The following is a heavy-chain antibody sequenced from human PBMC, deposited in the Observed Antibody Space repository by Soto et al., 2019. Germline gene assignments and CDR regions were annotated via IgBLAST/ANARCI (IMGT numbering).Heavy chain of an antibody. J-gene: IGHJ1*01. CDR2: MFYSGTT. D-gene: IGHD2-15*01. CDR3: ARPNMWYGKIQD. Sequence: QVQLQESGPGLVKPSETLSLTCTVSGASMIGNYWTWVRQPPGKGLEWIGNMFYSGTTNYNPSLKSRVTMSLATSMNQFSLRLSSVTAADTAVYYCARPNMWYGKIQDWGQGTLVTVSS. V-gene: IGHV4-59*01. CDR1: GASMIGNY.